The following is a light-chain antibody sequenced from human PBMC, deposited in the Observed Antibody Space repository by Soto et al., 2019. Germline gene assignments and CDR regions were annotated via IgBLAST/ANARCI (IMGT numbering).Light chain of an antibody. CDR3: QSYDSSLSVV. CDR2: GNS. V-gene: IGLV1-40*01. J-gene: IGLJ2*01. Sequence: QSVLTQPPSVSGAPGQRVTISCTGSRSNIGAGYDVHWYQQLPGTAPKLLIYGNSNRPSGVPDRFSGSKSGTSASLAITGFQAEDEADYYCQSYDSSLSVVFGGGTKLTVL. CDR1: RSNIGAGYD.